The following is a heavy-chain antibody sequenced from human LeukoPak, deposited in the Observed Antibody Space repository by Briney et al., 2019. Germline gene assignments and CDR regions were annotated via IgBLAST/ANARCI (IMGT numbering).Heavy chain of an antibody. CDR2: INVDGSST. CDR3: TRDPNCTGGSCYGNDY. Sequence: GGSLRLSCAASGFTFSSYSMNWVRQAPGKGLVWVSRINVDGSSTYYADSVKGRFTISRDNAKNTLYLQMNSLRADDTAVYYCTRDPNCTGGSCYGNDYWGQGTLVTVSS. D-gene: IGHD2-15*01. CDR1: GFTFSSYS. V-gene: IGHV3-74*01. J-gene: IGHJ4*02.